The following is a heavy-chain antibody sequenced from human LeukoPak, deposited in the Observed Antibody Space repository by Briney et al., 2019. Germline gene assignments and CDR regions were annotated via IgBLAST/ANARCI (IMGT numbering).Heavy chain of an antibody. Sequence: SETLSLTCAVYGGSFSGYYWSWIRQPPGKGLEWIGEINHSGSTNYNPSLKSRVTISVDTSKNQFSLKLSSVTAADTAVYYCASYVVVVAALTYYFDYWGQGTLVTVSS. CDR2: INHSGST. CDR3: ASYVVVVAALTYYFDY. D-gene: IGHD2-15*01. J-gene: IGHJ4*02. V-gene: IGHV4-34*01. CDR1: GGSFSGYY.